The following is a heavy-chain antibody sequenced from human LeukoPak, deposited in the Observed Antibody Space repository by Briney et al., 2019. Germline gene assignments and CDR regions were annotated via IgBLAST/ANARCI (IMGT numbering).Heavy chain of an antibody. J-gene: IGHJ3*02. V-gene: IGHV1-46*01. D-gene: IGHD4-17*01. CDR2: INPSGGST. CDR1: GYTFTSYY. CDR3: ARGPLHDYGDI. Sequence: GASVKVSCKASGYTFTSYYMHWLRQAPGQGLEWMGIINPSGGSTSYAQKFQGRVTMTRDTSTCTVYMELSSLRSEDTAVYYCARGPLHDYGDIWGQETMVTVHS.